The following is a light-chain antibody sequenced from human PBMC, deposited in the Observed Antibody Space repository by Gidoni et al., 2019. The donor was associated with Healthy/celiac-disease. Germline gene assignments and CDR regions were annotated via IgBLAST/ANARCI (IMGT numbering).Light chain of an antibody. CDR1: SSNIGAGYD. CDR3: QSYDSSLSGWV. V-gene: IGLV1-40*01. Sequence: QSVLTQPPSVSGAPGQRVTISCTGSSSNIGAGYDVHWYQQLPGTAPKLLIYGNSNRPSGVPDRFSGSKSGTSAFLAITGLQAEDEADYYCQSYDSSLSGWVFGGGTKLXV. J-gene: IGLJ3*02. CDR2: GNS.